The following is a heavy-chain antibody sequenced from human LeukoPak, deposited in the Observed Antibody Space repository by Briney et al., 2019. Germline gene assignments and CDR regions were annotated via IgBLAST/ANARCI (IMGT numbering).Heavy chain of an antibody. Sequence: KPSETLSLTCAVYGGSFSGYYWSWMRQPPGKGLEWIGEINHSGSTNYNPSLKSRVTISVDTSKNQFSLKLSSVTAADTAVYYCARDSSWYDYWGQGTLVTVSS. J-gene: IGHJ4*02. CDR2: INHSGST. V-gene: IGHV4-34*01. CDR1: GGSFSGYY. D-gene: IGHD6-13*01. CDR3: ARDSSWYDY.